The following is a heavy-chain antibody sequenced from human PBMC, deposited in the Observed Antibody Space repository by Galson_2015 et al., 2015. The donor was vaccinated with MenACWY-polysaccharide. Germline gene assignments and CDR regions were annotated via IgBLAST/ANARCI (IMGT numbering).Heavy chain of an antibody. CDR1: GFTFNTYS. CDR3: ASRRRFKTGSRPEDY. Sequence: SLRLSCAASGFTFNTYSMIWVRQAPGQGLQWVSAISGSSAYIFYADSVKGRFTISRDNAKNSLYLQMNSLRAEDTAIYYCASRRRFKTGSRPEDYWGQGTLVTVSS. CDR2: ISGSSAYI. V-gene: IGHV3-21*01. D-gene: IGHD6-6*01. J-gene: IGHJ4*02.